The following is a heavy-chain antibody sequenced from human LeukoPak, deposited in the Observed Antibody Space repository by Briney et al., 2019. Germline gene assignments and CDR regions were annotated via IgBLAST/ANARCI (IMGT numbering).Heavy chain of an antibody. CDR2: INPNCGGT. D-gene: IGHD4-17*01. CDR1: GYTFTGYY. J-gene: IGHJ3*02. Sequence: ASVKVSCKASGYTFTGYYMHWVRQAPGQGLEWTGWINPNCGGTNYAQKFQGRVTMTRDTSISTAYMELSRLRSDDTAVYYCAIHYGDDPGDAFDIWGQGTMVTVSS. CDR3: AIHYGDDPGDAFDI. V-gene: IGHV1-2*02.